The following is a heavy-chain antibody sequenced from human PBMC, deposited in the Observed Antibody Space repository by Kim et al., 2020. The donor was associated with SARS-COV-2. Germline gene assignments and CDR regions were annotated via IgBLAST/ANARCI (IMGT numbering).Heavy chain of an antibody. D-gene: IGHD3-22*01. J-gene: IGHJ3*02. V-gene: IGHV1-2*02. Sequence: ASVKVSCKASGYTFTGYYMHWVRQAPGQGLEWMGWINPNSGGTNYAQKFQGRVTMTRDTSISTAYMELSRLRSDDTAVYYCARGHRLVVITPRFAFDIWGQGTMVTVSS. CDR2: INPNSGGT. CDR3: ARGHRLVVITPRFAFDI. CDR1: GYTFTGYY.